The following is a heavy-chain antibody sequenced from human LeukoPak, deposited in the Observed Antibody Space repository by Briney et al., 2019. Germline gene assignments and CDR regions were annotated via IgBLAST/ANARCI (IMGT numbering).Heavy chain of an antibody. CDR1: GFTFSSYV. V-gene: IGHV3-33*01. CDR2: IWYDGSNK. Sequence: GGSLRLSCAASGFTFSSYVMHWVRQAPGKGLEWVAVIWYDGSNKYYADSVKGRFTISRDNSKKTLYLQMNSLRAEDTAVYYCARDPGDYYGSGSSDAFDIWGQGTMVTVSS. CDR3: ARDPGDYYGSGSSDAFDI. D-gene: IGHD3-10*01. J-gene: IGHJ3*02.